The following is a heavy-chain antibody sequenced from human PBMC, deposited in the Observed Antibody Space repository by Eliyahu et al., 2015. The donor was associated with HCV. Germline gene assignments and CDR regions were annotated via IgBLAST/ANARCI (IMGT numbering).Heavy chain of an antibody. Sequence: QITLKESGPTVVTPTQTLTLTCSFSGFSLSTTGVGVGXIRQPPGRALEWLAVIYWDDDKRYRXXLKNRLTITKDTSKXQVLLTMTNMDPVDTATYYCAHRFVSGSPWDWGYFDYWGQGSLVTVSS. V-gene: IGHV2-5*02. CDR1: GFSLSTTGVG. CDR3: AHRFVSGSPWDWGYFDY. CDR2: IYWDDDK. J-gene: IGHJ4*02. D-gene: IGHD3/OR15-3a*01.